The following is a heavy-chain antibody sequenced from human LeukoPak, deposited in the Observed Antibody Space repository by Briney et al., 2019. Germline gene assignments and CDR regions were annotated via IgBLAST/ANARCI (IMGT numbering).Heavy chain of an antibody. Sequence: SETLSLTCAVSGGSISSGNWWSWVRPPPGKGLEWIGEIYHSGSTNYNPSLKSRVTISVDRSKNHFSLKLSSVTAADTAVYYCARPGFGGAFDIWGQGTMVTVYS. V-gene: IGHV4-4*02. D-gene: IGHD3-16*01. CDR2: IYHSGST. CDR3: ARPGFGGAFDI. J-gene: IGHJ3*02. CDR1: GGSISSGNW.